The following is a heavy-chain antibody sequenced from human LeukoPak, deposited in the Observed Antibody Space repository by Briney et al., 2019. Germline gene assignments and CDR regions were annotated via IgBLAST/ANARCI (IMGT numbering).Heavy chain of an antibody. V-gene: IGHV3-48*01. J-gene: IGHJ4*02. Sequence: PGGSLRLSCAASGFTFSSYSMVWVRLAPGKGLEWVSYISGSSSKMYYADSVKGRFTISRDSSKDVLYLHMHYLAVEDTAVYYCARLLPASRHFFDYWGQGTLVSVSS. D-gene: IGHD2-15*01. CDR2: ISGSSSKM. CDR1: GFTFSSYS. CDR3: ARLLPASRHFFDY.